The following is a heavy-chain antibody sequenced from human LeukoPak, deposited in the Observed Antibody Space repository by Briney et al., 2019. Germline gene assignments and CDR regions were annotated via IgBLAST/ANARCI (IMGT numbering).Heavy chain of an antibody. D-gene: IGHD3-16*01. CDR3: ARALGLWWLDP. CDR2: IYYSGST. V-gene: IGHV4-30-4*08. CDR1: GGSISSGDYY. J-gene: IGHJ5*02. Sequence: SETLSLTCTVSGGSISSGDYYWSWIRQPPGKGLEWIGYIYYSGSTYYNPSLKSRVTISVDTSKNQFSLKLSSVTAADTAVYYCARALGLWWLDPWGQGTLVTVSS.